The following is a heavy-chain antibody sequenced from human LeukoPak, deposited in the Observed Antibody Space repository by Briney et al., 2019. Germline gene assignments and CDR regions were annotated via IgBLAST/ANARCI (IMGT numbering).Heavy chain of an antibody. V-gene: IGHV3-20*04. CDR2: FNWNGGST. CDR1: GFTFDDYG. CDR3: ARGLEGSGSYYNGYFDY. D-gene: IGHD3-10*01. Sequence: PGGSLRLSCAASGFTFDDYGMSWVRQVPGKGLEWVPGFNWNGGSTGYADSVKGRFTISRDNAKNSLYLQMNSLRAEDTALYYCARGLEGSGSYYNGYFDYWGQGTLVTVSS. J-gene: IGHJ4*02.